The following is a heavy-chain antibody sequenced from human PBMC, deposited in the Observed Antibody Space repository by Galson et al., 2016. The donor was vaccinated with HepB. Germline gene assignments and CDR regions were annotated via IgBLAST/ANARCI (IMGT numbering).Heavy chain of an antibody. Sequence: SLRLSCAASGFTFSTYSMNWVRQAPGKGLEWVSSISSSRSYIYYADSVKGRFTISRDNAKKSLYLQMNSLRAEDTAVYYCARDPTSRELDYYSYYGMDVWGRGTTVTVS. CDR3: ARDPTSRELDYYSYYGMDV. D-gene: IGHD5-24*01. V-gene: IGHV3-21*01. J-gene: IGHJ6*02. CDR2: ISSSRSYI. CDR1: GFTFSTYS.